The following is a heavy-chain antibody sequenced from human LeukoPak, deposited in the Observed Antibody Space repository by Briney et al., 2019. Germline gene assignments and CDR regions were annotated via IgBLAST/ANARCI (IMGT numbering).Heavy chain of an antibody. CDR3: AREDPHKYNFGF. Sequence: ASVKVSCKTSGYTFTSDNMHWVRQAPGQGLEWVGILKSSGDTTVYAQKFQGRVTVTRDTSTSTVYMELSSLSSEDTAVYYCAREDPHKYNFGFWGPGTLVTVSS. V-gene: IGHV1-46*01. D-gene: IGHD1-1*01. J-gene: IGHJ4*02. CDR1: GYTFTSDN. CDR2: LKSSGDTT.